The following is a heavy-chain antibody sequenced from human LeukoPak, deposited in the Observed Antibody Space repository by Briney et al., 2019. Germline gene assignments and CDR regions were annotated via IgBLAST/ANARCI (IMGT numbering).Heavy chain of an antibody. V-gene: IGHV4-34*01. CDR1: GGSFSGYY. CDR3: ARGAGAGTGIEDY. Sequence: SETLSLTCAVNGGSFSGYYWSWIRQPPGEGLEWIGEVNHSGTTNYNPSLKSRLTISVDTSKNQFSLRLSSVTAADTAVYYCARGAGAGTGIEDYWGQGTLVTVSS. D-gene: IGHD6-19*01. CDR2: VNHSGTT. J-gene: IGHJ4*02.